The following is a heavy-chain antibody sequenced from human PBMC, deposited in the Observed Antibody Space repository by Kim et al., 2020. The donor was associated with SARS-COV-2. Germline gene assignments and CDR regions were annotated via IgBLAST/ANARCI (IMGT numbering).Heavy chain of an antibody. J-gene: IGHJ3*02. D-gene: IGHD5-12*01. Sequence: GGSLRLSCAASGFTFSSYSMNWVRQAPGKALVWVSRISSSSSYTNYADSVKGRFTISRDNAKNTLYLQMNSLRAEDTAVYYCARGGCGYTFYFVDFDIWG. CDR2: ISSSSSYT. CDR1: GFTFSSYS. V-gene: IGHV3-21*01. CDR3: ARGGCGYTFYFVDFDI.